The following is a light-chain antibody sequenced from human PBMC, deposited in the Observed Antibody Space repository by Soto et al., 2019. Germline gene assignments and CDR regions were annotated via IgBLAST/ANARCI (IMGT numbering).Light chain of an antibody. J-gene: IGLJ2*01. CDR3: TSYAGSDNPVL. CDR1: SNDIGEYHY. Sequence: QSALTQPPSGSGSPGQYVTIPCTGTSNDIGEYHYVSWYQQHPGKAPKLMIYEVTHRPSGVPHRFAGSKSGNTASLTVSGLQTEDEADYYCTSYAGSDNPVLFGGGTKLTVL. CDR2: EVT. V-gene: IGLV2-8*01.